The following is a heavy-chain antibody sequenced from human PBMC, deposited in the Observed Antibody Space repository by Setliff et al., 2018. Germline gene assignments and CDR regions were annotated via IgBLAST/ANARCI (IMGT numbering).Heavy chain of an antibody. J-gene: IGHJ5*02. Sequence: PSETLSLTCSVSGDSIFDNYWSWIRQSPGRGLEWIAYISYTGSTNYNPSLKSRVTISVDTSKNQFSLSLSSVTAADTAVYYCAGGAFGSRWYVRPWFDPWGQGTLVTVSS. D-gene: IGHD6-13*01. CDR3: AGGAFGSRWYVRPWFDP. V-gene: IGHV4-59*12. CDR1: GDSIFDNY. CDR2: ISYTGST.